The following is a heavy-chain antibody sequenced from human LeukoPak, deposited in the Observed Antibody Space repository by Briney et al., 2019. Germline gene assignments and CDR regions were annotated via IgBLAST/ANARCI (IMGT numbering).Heavy chain of an antibody. D-gene: IGHD3-3*01. CDR1: GFTVSSNY. V-gene: IGHV3-66*01. CDR2: IYPNGNT. Sequence: GGSLRLSCAASGFTVSSNYMNWVRQAPGKGLEWVSMIYPNGNTFYTDSVKGRFTISRDNSKNTLDLQMNSLRAEDTAVYKARITIFGVVTSPLDVWGKGTTVTVSS. J-gene: IGHJ6*04. CDR3: RITIFGVVTSPLDV.